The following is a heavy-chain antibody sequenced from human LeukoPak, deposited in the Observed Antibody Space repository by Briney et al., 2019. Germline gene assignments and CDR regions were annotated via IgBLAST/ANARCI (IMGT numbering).Heavy chain of an antibody. J-gene: IGHJ3*02. D-gene: IGHD1-26*01. CDR1: GGSFSSYY. V-gene: IGHV4-59*01. CDR2: IYYSVST. CDR3: ARLGVGAYAFDI. Sequence: SETLSLTCTVSGGSFSSYYWSWIGQPPAPGLEWIGYIYYSVSTNYNPSLKSRVTISVDTSKNQFSLKLSSVTAADTAVYYCARLGVGAYAFDIWCQGTMVTVSS.